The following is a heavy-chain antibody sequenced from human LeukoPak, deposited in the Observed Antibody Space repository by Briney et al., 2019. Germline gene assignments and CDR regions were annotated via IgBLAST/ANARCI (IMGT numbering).Heavy chain of an antibody. Sequence: QPGRSLRLSCAASGFTFSSYGMRWVRQAPGNGLEWVAVISYDGSNKYYADSVKGRFTISRDNSKNTLYLQMNSLRAEDTAVYYCAKEYYDILTGYADHYYYYGMDVWGQGTTVTVSS. CDR1: GFTFSSYG. D-gene: IGHD3-9*01. CDR2: ISYDGSNK. V-gene: IGHV3-30*18. J-gene: IGHJ6*02. CDR3: AKEYYDILTGYADHYYYYGMDV.